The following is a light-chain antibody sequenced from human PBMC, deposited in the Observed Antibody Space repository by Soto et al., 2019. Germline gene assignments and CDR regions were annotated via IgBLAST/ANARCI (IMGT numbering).Light chain of an antibody. CDR2: AAA. J-gene: IGKJ1*01. V-gene: IGKV1-9*01. Sequence: DIQLTQSPSFLSSSVGDRVTITCRASQGIWSYLAWYQQKPGRAPKLLIYAAATLNSGVPSRFSGSGSGTDFTRTISSVQHYDFAAVYLQHRNNYPWTVGQGTKMEIK. CDR1: QGIWSY. CDR3: QHRNNYPWT.